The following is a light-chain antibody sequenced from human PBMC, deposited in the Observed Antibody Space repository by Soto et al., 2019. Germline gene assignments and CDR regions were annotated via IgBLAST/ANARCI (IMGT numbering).Light chain of an antibody. Sequence: QSVLTQPASVSGSPGQSITISCTGSSSDVGDYDFVSWYQQHPGKAPKLIIYEVSDRPSGVSNRFSGSKSGNTASLTISWLQAEDDAHYYCSSFTSTSTLVVFGGGTKLTVL. CDR2: EVS. CDR1: SSDVGDYDF. CDR3: SSFTSTSTLVV. V-gene: IGLV2-14*01. J-gene: IGLJ2*01.